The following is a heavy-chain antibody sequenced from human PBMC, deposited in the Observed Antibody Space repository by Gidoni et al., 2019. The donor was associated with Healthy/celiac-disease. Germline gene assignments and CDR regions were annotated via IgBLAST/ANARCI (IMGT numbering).Heavy chain of an antibody. Sequence: QVQLVQSGAEVKKPGSSVKVSCKASGGTFSSYAISWVRQAPGQGLEWMGRIIPILGIANYAQKFQGRVTITADKSTSTAYMELSSLRSEDTAVYYCARDPNNWNYGGVDYYYYYGMDVWGQGTTVTVSS. J-gene: IGHJ6*02. CDR1: GGTFSSYA. CDR2: IIPILGIA. V-gene: IGHV1-69*04. CDR3: ARDPNNWNYGGVDYYYYYGMDV. D-gene: IGHD1-7*01.